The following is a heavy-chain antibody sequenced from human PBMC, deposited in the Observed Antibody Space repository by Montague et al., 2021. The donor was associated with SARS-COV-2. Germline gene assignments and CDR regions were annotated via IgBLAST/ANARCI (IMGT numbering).Heavy chain of an antibody. V-gene: IGHV2-70*04. J-gene: IGHJ4*02. D-gene: IGHD3-9*01. CDR1: GFSLSTSGVR. Sequence: PALVKPTQTLTLTCTFSGFSLSTSGVRASWIRQPPGKALEWLALSFWDDDKFYNSSLKTRLTISKDTSKNQVVLTMTNMDPLDTATYYCARCYYYILPAYYAAFDYWGQGTLVTVAS. CDR2: SFWDDDK. CDR3: ARCYYYILPAYYAAFDY.